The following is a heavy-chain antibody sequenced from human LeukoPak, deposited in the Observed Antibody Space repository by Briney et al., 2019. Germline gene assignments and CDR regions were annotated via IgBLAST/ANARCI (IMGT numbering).Heavy chain of an antibody. V-gene: IGHV1-69*13. CDR1: GGTFSSYA. J-gene: IGHJ4*02. CDR2: IIPIFGTA. Sequence: GASVKVSCKASGGTFSSYAISWVRQAPGQGLEWMGGIIPIFGTANYAQKFQGRVTITADESTSTAYMELCSLRSEDTAVYYCASARERGYSYGYFDYWGQGTLVTVSS. D-gene: IGHD5-18*01. CDR3: ASARERGYSYGYFDY.